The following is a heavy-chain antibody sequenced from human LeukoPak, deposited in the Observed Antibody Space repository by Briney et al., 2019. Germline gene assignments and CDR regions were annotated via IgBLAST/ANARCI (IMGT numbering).Heavy chain of an antibody. Sequence: GGSLRLSCAASGFTFSSYSMNWVRQAPGKGLEWVSSISSSSSYIYYADSVKGRFTISRDNAKNSLYLQMNSLRAEDTAVYYCARGSGYYDRSGYWAFDIWGQGTMVTVSS. J-gene: IGHJ3*02. D-gene: IGHD3-22*01. V-gene: IGHV3-21*01. CDR1: GFTFSSYS. CDR2: ISSSSSYI. CDR3: ARGSGYYDRSGYWAFDI.